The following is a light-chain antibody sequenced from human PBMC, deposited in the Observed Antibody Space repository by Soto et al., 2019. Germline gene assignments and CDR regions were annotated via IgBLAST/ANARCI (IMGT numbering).Light chain of an antibody. CDR3: HQFNNSSRT. CDR1: QDISRA. V-gene: IGKV1D-13*01. CDR2: DAS. J-gene: IGKJ1*01. Sequence: AIHLTQSPSSLSASVGDRVTITCRASQDISRALAWYQQKPGKAPKLLIYDASTLGGGVTSRFSGRGLGTVFTLTISSLQPENFATYYCHQFNNSSRTSGKGTRVVIK.